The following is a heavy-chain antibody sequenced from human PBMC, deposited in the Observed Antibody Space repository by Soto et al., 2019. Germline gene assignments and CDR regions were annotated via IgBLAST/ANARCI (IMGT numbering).Heavy chain of an antibody. J-gene: IGHJ4*02. CDR1: GLTFSTYN. CDR3: AREGMLVAVAVTGDY. V-gene: IGHV3-48*01. D-gene: IGHD6-19*01. Sequence: EVQLVEPGEGLLQPGGSLRLSCVGSGLTFSTYNLNWAPKPPGKGREWVSHISGRSGVIYYADSVKGRFTISRDNAKNSLYLQMNSLRPEDTAVYYCAREGMLVAVAVTGDYWGQGTLVTVSS. CDR2: ISGRSGVI.